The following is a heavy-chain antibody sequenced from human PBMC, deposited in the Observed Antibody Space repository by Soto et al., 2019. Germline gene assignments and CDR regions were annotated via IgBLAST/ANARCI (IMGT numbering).Heavy chain of an antibody. CDR1: GGTFSSYA. CDR2: IIPIFGTA. CDR3: AGGGIVGATYFDY. Sequence: QLVQSGAEVKKPGSSVKVSCKASGGTFSSYAISWVRQAPGQGLEWMGGIIPIFGTANYAQKFQGRVTITADEATSTGYMELSSLSSEDTAVYCFAGGGIVGATYFDYWGKGTLVTFSS. D-gene: IGHD1-26*01. J-gene: IGHJ4*02. V-gene: IGHV1-69*01.